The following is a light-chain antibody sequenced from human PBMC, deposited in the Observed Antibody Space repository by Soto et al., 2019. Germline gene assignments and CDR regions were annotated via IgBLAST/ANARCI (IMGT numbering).Light chain of an antibody. CDR1: ESVLYSSNNKNY. J-gene: IGKJ4*01. CDR3: QQYYSTPLT. Sequence: DIVMTQSPDSLAVSLGERATINCKSSESVLYSSNNKNYLAWYQQKPGQPPKLLIYWASTREPGVPDRFSGSVSGTNFTLTISSLQAGDVAVYYCQQYYSTPLTFGGGTKVDI. CDR2: WAS. V-gene: IGKV4-1*01.